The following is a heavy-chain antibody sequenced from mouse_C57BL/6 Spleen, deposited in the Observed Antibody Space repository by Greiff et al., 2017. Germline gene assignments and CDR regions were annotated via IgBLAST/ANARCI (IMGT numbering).Heavy chain of an antibody. CDR1: GFTFSSYG. J-gene: IGHJ2*01. CDR2: ISSGGSYT. D-gene: IGHD2-2*01. Sequence: EVKLQESGGDLVKPGGSLKLSCAASGFTFSSYGMSWVRQTPDKRLEWVATISSGGSYTYYPDSVKGRFTISRDNAKNTLYLQMSSLKSEDTAMYYCARQGLPYYFDYWGQGTTLTVSS. V-gene: IGHV5-6*01. CDR3: ARQGLPYYFDY.